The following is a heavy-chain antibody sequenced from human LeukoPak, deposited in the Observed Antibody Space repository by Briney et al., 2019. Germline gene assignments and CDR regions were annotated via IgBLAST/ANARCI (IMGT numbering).Heavy chain of an antibody. CDR2: IYHSGST. V-gene: IGHV4-39*06. J-gene: IGHJ4*02. Sequence: SETLSLTCTVSGGSISSSSYYWGWIRQPPGKGLEWIGSIYHSGSTYYNPSLKSRVTISVDTSKNQFTLKLSSVTAADTAVYYCARSGYYYGSGSYPDYWGQGTLVTVSS. D-gene: IGHD3-10*01. CDR1: GGSISSSSYY. CDR3: ARSGYYYGSGSYPDY.